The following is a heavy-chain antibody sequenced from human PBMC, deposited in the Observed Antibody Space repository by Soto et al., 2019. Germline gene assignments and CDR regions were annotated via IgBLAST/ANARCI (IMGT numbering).Heavy chain of an antibody. CDR2: ISSSSSYT. J-gene: IGHJ3*02. CDR3: ARHCSSTSCHHAFDI. D-gene: IGHD2-2*01. Sequence: LRLSCAASGFTFSDYYMSWIRQAPGKGLEWVSYISSSSSYTNYADSVKGRFTISRDNAKNSLYLQMNSLRAEDTAVYYCARHCSSTSCHHAFDIWGQGTMVTVSS. CDR1: GFTFSDYY. V-gene: IGHV3-11*03.